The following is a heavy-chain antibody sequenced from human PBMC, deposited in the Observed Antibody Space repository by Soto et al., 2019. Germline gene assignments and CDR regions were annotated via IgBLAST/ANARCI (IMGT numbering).Heavy chain of an antibody. CDR2: IYYSGTT. Sequence: SETLSLTCTVSGASIDSSTDYWGWIRQPPGKGLEWIGSIYYSGTTYYSPSLKSRVTISVDTSKNQFSLTLSSVTAADTAVYYCARQLTWIRNANNDYWGRGTLVTVSS. V-gene: IGHV4-39*01. D-gene: IGHD3-16*01. CDR1: GASIDSSTDY. CDR3: ARQLTWIRNANNDY. J-gene: IGHJ4*02.